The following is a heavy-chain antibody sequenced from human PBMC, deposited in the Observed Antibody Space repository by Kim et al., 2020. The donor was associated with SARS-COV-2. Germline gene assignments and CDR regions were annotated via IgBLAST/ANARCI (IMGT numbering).Heavy chain of an antibody. V-gene: IGHV3-11*06. CDR2: ISSSSSYT. CDR3: ARFRANTVVTPYYYYGMDV. D-gene: IGHD2-15*01. J-gene: IGHJ6*02. Sequence: GGSLRLSCAASGFTFSDYYMSWIRQAPGKGLEWVSYISSSSSYTNYADSVKGRFTISRDNAKNSLYLQMNSLRAEDTAVYYCARFRANTVVTPYYYYGMDVWGQGTTVTVSS. CDR1: GFTFSDYY.